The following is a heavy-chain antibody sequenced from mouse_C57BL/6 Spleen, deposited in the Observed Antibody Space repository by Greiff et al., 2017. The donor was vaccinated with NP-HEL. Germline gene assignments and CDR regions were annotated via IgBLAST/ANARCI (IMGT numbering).Heavy chain of an antibody. CDR1: GYSFTGYF. Sequence: EVHLVESGPELVKPGDSVKISCKASGYSFTGYFMNWVMQSHGKSLEWIGRINPYNGDTFYNQKFKGKATLTVDKSSSTAHMELRSLTSEDSAVYYCARYYYGSSYAMDYWGQGTSVTVSS. J-gene: IGHJ4*01. CDR2: INPYNGDT. V-gene: IGHV1-20*01. CDR3: ARYYYGSSYAMDY. D-gene: IGHD1-1*01.